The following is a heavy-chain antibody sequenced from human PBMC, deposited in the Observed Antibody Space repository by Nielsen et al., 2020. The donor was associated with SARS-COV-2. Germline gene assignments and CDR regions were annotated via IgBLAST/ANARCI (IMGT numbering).Heavy chain of an antibody. D-gene: IGHD4-17*01. CDR2: ISWNSGSI. CDR3: TKDMGYGDYPRGFDY. Sequence: SLKISCAASGFVFDDSAMHWVRQAPGKGLEWVSGISWNSGSIAYADFVEGRFTISRDNAKNSLYLQMNSLRREDTALYYCTKDMGYGDYPRGFDYWGQGTLVTVSS. J-gene: IGHJ4*02. V-gene: IGHV3-9*01. CDR1: GFVFDDSA.